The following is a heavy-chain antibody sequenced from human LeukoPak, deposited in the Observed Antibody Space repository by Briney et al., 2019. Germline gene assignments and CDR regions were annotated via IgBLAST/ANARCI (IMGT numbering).Heavy chain of an antibody. D-gene: IGHD2-15*01. Sequence: GGSLRLSCAASGFSFSGYGMHWLRQAPGKGLEWVAFIRYDGSNEYYADSVKGRFTISRDKSKNTLSLQMNGLRVEDTAVYYCAKVMPPGRIRFYSYYMDVWGKGTTVTVS. CDR3: AKVMPPGRIRFYSYYMDV. CDR2: IRYDGSNE. CDR1: GFSFSGYG. V-gene: IGHV3-30*02. J-gene: IGHJ6*03.